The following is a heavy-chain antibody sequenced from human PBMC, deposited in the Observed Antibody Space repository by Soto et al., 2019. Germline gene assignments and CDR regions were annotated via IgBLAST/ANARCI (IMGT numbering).Heavy chain of an antibody. CDR1: GFSFPNFA. J-gene: IGHJ4*02. V-gene: IGHV3-23*01. CDR3: AKDDFTDRGDDYFDY. D-gene: IGHD2-21*02. CDR2: IGASGDIT. Sequence: RRRSCAASGFSFPNFAMSWVRQAPGKGLEWVAGIGASGDITWYADSVKGRVSISRDNSKNTLYLQLNSLRFEDTAVYYCAKDDFTDRGDDYFDYWGPGTLVTVSS.